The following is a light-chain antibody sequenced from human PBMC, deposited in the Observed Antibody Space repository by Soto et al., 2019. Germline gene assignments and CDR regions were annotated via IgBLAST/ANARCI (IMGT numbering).Light chain of an antibody. J-gene: IGKJ1*01. CDR2: TTS. CDR3: QQGYSRPRT. CDR1: QSIRSS. V-gene: IGKV1-39*01. Sequence: DIQMTQSPSSLCAYVGYRVTMTCRASQSIRSSLNWYQQKPGKAPNLLIYTTSNLESGVPSRFSGSGSGTDFTLTISRLQPEDFATYFCQQGYSRPRTFGQGTKVDI.